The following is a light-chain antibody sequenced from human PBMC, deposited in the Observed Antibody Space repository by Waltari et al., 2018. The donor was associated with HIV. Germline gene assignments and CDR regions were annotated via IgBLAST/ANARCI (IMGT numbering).Light chain of an antibody. CDR2: STN. V-gene: IGLV8-61*01. Sequence: QTVVTQEPSFSVSPGGTVTLTCGLNSGSVSHTSFPSWYQQTPGQAPRTLIYSTNIRSSGVPDRFSGSILGNKAALTITGAQADDESDYYCLVHMGHGAWVFGGGTKLTVL. CDR3: LVHMGHGAWV. J-gene: IGLJ3*02. CDR1: SGSVSHTSF.